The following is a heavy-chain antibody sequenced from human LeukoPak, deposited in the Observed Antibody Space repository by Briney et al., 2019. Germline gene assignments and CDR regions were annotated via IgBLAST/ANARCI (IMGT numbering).Heavy chain of an antibody. J-gene: IGHJ4*02. CDR2: ISPGGGPT. Sequence: GGSLRLSCAGSGFPFSIYGMNWVRQAPGKGLEWVSGISPGGGPTYYADSVKGRFTISRDNSKNTLYLQMNSLRAEDTAVYYCAKDSPLPYDSSGYYYFDYWGQGTLVTVSS. CDR3: AKDSPLPYDSSGYYYFDY. D-gene: IGHD3-22*01. CDR1: GFPFSIYG. V-gene: IGHV3-23*01.